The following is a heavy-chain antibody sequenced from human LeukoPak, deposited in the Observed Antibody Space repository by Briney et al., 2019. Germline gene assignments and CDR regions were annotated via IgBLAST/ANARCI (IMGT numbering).Heavy chain of an antibody. CDR2: IYSGGST. Sequence: TGGSLRLSCAASGFTVSSNYMSWVRQAPGKGLEWVSVIYSGGSTYYADSVKGRFTISRDNSKNTLYLQMNSLRAEDTAVYYCARGAAAGEKRSVYYYYYYMDVWGKGTTVTVSS. D-gene: IGHD6-13*01. CDR1: GFTVSSNY. J-gene: IGHJ6*03. V-gene: IGHV3-66*01. CDR3: ARGAAAGEKRSVYYYYYYMDV.